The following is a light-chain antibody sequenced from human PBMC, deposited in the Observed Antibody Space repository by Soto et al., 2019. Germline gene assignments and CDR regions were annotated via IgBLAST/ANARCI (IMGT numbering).Light chain of an antibody. V-gene: IGKV3-15*01. J-gene: IGKJ5*01. CDR1: QSVDIN. CDR3: QQYHNWPIT. CDR2: GAS. Sequence: EIVLTQSPATLSVSPGDRVTLSCRASQSVDINLAWYQQKAGQAPRLLVYGASTKATDMPGRFSGRGSGTEFTLTINNLQSEDFAVYYCQQYHNWPITFGQGTRLEIK.